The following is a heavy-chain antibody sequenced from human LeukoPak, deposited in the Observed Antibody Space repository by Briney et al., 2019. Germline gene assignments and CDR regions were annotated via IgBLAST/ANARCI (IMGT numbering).Heavy chain of an antibody. J-gene: IGHJ6*03. V-gene: IGHV3-48*01. CDR3: ARGASGDYYDRSYYYYMDV. CDR1: GFTFSSYS. CDR2: ISSSSSTI. D-gene: IGHD3-22*01. Sequence: GGSLRLSCAASGFTFSSYSMNWVRQAPGKGLEWVSYISSSSSTIYYADSVKGRFTISRDNAKNSLYLQMNSLRAEDTAVYYCARGASGDYYDRSYYYYMDVWGKGTTVTVSS.